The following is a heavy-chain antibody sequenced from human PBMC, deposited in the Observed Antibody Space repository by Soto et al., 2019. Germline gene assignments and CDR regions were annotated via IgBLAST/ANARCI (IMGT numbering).Heavy chain of an antibody. CDR1: GGSFSGYY. D-gene: IGHD6-6*01. Sequence: QVQLQQWGAGLLKPSETLSLTCAVYGGSFSGYYWSWIRQPPGKGLEWIGEINHSGSTKYNPSLKSRVTISVDTSKSQFSLKLSSVTAADTAVYYCASLRSHPMAALTEGIDYWGQGTLVTVSS. J-gene: IGHJ4*02. V-gene: IGHV4-34*01. CDR3: ASLRSHPMAALTEGIDY. CDR2: INHSGST.